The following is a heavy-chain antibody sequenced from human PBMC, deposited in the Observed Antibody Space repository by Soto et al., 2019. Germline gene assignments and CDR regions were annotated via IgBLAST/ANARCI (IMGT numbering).Heavy chain of an antibody. D-gene: IGHD2-15*01. CDR1: RGTFSSYA. Sequence: VKLVHSGAEVKKPGYSVKVSCKASRGTFSSYAISWVRQAPGQGLEWMGGIIPIFGTANYAQKFQGRVTITADEFPSTAYMELSSMSSEDTAVYYCATYCSGGSCYSADCFAPWGQGTLVTVSS. CDR3: ATYCSGGSCYSADCFAP. CDR2: IIPIFGTA. J-gene: IGHJ5*02. V-gene: IGHV1-69*12.